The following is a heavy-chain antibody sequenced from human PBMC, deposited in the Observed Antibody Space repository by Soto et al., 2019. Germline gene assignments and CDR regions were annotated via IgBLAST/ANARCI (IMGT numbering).Heavy chain of an antibody. V-gene: IGHV3-72*01. CDR1: GFTLSDYY. CDR2: SRDKANSFST. D-gene: IGHD3-10*01. Sequence: EVKLVESGGGLVQPGGSLRLSCAVSGFTLSDYYIDWVRQAPGKGLEWLARSRDKANSFSTDYAASVKGRLSISRDDSESSVFLQMNSLRTEDMALYYCARTKSYGAYDVWGQGTVVIVSS. CDR3: ARTKSYGAYDV. J-gene: IGHJ3*01.